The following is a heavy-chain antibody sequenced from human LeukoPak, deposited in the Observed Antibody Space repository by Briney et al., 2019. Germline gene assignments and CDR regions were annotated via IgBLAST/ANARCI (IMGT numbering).Heavy chain of an antibody. V-gene: IGHV3-15*01. J-gene: IGHJ5*02. CDR1: GFTFSTAF. CDR3: STAFYGAPLA. CDR2: ITSKSYEGTT. Sequence: GGSLRLSCTASGFTFSTAFMNWVRQAPGKGLEWVARITSKSYEGTTNYAAPVKGRFTISRDDSKNTLYLQMNSLEIEDTAVYYCSTAFYGAPLAWGQGTLVTVSS. D-gene: IGHD4-17*01.